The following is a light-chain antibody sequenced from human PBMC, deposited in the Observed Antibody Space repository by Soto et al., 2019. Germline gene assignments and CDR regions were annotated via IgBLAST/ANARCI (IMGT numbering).Light chain of an antibody. J-gene: IGKJ2*01. CDR1: QTIGRNF. V-gene: IGKV3-20*01. CDR3: QHYASLPTT. CDR2: GAS. Sequence: EIVLTQSPGTLSLSPGDRATLSCRASQTIGRNFLAWYQQKPGQAPRLLIYGASIRATGIPDRFSVSGSGTDFTLTISRLEPEDCVVYYCQHYASLPTTFGQGTKLEIK.